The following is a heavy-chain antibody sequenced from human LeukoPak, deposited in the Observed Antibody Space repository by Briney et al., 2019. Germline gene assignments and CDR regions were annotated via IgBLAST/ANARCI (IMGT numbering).Heavy chain of an antibody. J-gene: IGHJ4*02. V-gene: IGHV3-43*02. CDR3: TRDHVYGGADY. D-gene: IGHD5/OR15-5a*01. Sequence: GGSLRLSCAASGFTFHNYAIHWVRQAPGKGLEWFSLTSGDGITTYFADSVKGRFTISRDNSKSSLFLQMNSLRTEDTALYYCTRDHVYGGADYWGQGTLVTVSS. CDR1: GFTFHNYA. CDR2: TSGDGITT.